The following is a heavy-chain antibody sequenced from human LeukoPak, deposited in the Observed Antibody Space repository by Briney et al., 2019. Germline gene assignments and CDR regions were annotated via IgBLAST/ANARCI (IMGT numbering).Heavy chain of an antibody. CDR1: GYSFTTYW. Sequence: PGASLQISCQGSGYSFTTYWIGWVRQLPGKGLEWMGNIYPGDSDTRYSPSFKGQVTISADKSISTAYLQWSSLKASDTAMYYCARREAAAGTWWFDPWGQGTLVTVSS. V-gene: IGHV5-51*01. CDR2: IYPGDSDT. CDR3: ARREAAAGTWWFDP. J-gene: IGHJ5*02. D-gene: IGHD6-13*01.